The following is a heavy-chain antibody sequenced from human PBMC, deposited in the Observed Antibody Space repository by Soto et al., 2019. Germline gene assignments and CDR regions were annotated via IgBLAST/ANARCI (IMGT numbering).Heavy chain of an antibody. Sequence: SVKVSCKASGGTFSSYAISWVRQAPGQGLEWMGGIIPIFGTANYAQKFQGRVTITADESTSTAYMELSSLRSEDTAVYYCARDPGSALRYFEWVAPNYYYYGMDVWGQGTTVTVS. V-gene: IGHV1-69*13. D-gene: IGHD3-9*01. CDR2: IIPIFGTA. J-gene: IGHJ6*02. CDR3: ARDPGSALRYFEWVAPNYYYYGMDV. CDR1: GGTFSSYA.